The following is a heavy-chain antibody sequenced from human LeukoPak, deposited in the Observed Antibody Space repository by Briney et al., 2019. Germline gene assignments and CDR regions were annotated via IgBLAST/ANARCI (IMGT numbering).Heavy chain of an antibody. D-gene: IGHD3-22*01. CDR2: ISTSGGT. J-gene: IGHJ4*02. Sequence: SETLSLTCTVSGGSISSYYWSWIRQRPGKGLEWVGYISTSGGTNYNPSLRSRVIISVDTPNNQFSLRLSSVTAADTAVHYCATSYDRSGYYYYFDFWGQGTLVTVSS. CDR1: GGSISSYY. V-gene: IGHV4-4*09. CDR3: ATSYDRSGYYYYFDF.